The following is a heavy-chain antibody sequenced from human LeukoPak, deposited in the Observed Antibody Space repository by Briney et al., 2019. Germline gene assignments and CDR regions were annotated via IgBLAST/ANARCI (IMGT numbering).Heavy chain of an antibody. Sequence: GGSLRLSCSASGSSFSNYAMHWVRQAPGKGLEYVAAITINIDRTFYADSVNGRFTISRDNSRNTLYLQMSSLRPEDTALYYCVKPARGSGIQYGLDSWGQGTLVTVSS. CDR2: ITINIDRT. J-gene: IGHJ4*02. CDR1: GSSFSNYA. V-gene: IGHV3-64D*06. CDR3: VKPARGSGIQYGLDS. D-gene: IGHD3-10*01.